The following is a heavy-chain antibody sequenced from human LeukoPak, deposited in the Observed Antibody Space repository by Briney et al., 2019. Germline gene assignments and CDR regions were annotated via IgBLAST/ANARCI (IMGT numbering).Heavy chain of an antibody. Sequence: AGGSLRLSCAASGFTFSSYWIHWVRQAPGKGLVWVSRINGGGSSTNYADSVKGRFTISRDNAKNTLYLQMNSLRAEDTAVYYCARLRDSSSPRYYYYGLDVWGQGTTVTVSS. CDR3: ARLRDSSSPRYYYYGLDV. CDR1: GFTFSSYW. CDR2: INGGGSST. V-gene: IGHV3-74*01. D-gene: IGHD6-13*01. J-gene: IGHJ6*02.